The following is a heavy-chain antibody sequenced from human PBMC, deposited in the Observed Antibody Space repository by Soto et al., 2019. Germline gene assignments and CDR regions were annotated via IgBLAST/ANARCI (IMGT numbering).Heavy chain of an antibody. J-gene: IGHJ4*02. CDR1: GFTFEKYW. V-gene: IGHV3-7*01. CDR3: ARGRSTDY. CDR2: IKEDGSDK. Sequence: DVQLLESGGALVQPGESLRLSCAASGFTFEKYWMTWARQAPGKGLELVANIKEDGSDKTYVDSVKGRFTVSRDNTKDFLFLQMNSLIDEDTAVYYCARGRSTDYWGQGTLVIVSS.